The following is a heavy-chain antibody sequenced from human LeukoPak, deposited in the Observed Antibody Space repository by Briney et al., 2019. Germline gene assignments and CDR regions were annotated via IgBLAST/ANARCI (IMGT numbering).Heavy chain of an antibody. Sequence: GGSLRLSCAASESIVSGNYMTWVRQAPGKGLEWLSVIYTGGSTYYADSVKGRFTISRDTSKTTVYLQMNSLRGDDTAIYYCAHYDFWSGHALDIWGQGTMVTVSS. CDR1: ESIVSGNY. J-gene: IGHJ3*02. D-gene: IGHD3-3*01. CDR2: IYTGGST. CDR3: AHYDFWSGHALDI. V-gene: IGHV3-66*01.